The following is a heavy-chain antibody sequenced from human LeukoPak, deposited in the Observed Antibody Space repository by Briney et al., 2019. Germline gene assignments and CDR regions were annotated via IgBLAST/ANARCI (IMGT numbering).Heavy chain of an antibody. J-gene: IGHJ4*02. D-gene: IGHD5-18*01. CDR2: IYGGGST. CDR1: GFTVSSNH. CDR3: ASLRGTAMVDY. Sequence: GGSLRLSCAASGFTVSSNHMSWVRQAPGKGLEWVSVIYGGGSTYYADSVKGRFTISRHNSKNTLYLQMNSLRAEDTAVYYCASLRGTAMVDYWGQGTLVTVSS. V-gene: IGHV3-53*04.